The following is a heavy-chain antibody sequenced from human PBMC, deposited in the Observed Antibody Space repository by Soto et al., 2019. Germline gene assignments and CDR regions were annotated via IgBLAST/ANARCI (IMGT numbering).Heavy chain of an antibody. CDR2: ISSSSSTI. CDR1: GFTFSSYS. CDR3: ATREYLLNGGATKNIDAFDI. V-gene: IGHV3-48*02. D-gene: IGHD3-16*01. J-gene: IGHJ3*02. Sequence: GGSLRLSCAASGFTFSSYSMNWVRQAPGKGLEWVSYISSSSSTIYYADSVKGRFTISRDNAKNSLYLQMNSLRDEDTAVYYCATREYLLNGGATKNIDAFDIWGQGTMVTVSS.